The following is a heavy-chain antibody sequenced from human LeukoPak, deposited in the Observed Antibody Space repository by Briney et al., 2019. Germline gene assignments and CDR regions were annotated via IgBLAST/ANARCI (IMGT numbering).Heavy chain of an antibody. D-gene: IGHD6-13*01. V-gene: IGHV3-48*01. CDR1: GFTFSSYS. Sequence: PGGSLRLSCAASGFTFSSYSMNWVRQAPGKGLEWVSYISSNNSTIYYADSVKGRFTISRDNAKDSLYLQMNSLRAEDTAVYYCVRDLHSSTWHRDWFDPWGQGTLVTVSS. J-gene: IGHJ5*02. CDR2: ISSNNSTI. CDR3: VRDLHSSTWHRDWFDP.